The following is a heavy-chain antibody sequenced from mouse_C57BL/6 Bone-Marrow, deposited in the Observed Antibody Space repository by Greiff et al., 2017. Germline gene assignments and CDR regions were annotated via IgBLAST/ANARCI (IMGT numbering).Heavy chain of an antibody. J-gene: IGHJ2*01. CDR1: GYSFPCYY. CDR2: IYPGSGNT. Sequence: QVQLQQSGPELVKPGASVKISCKASGYSFPCYYIHWVKQRPGQGLEWIGWIYPGSGNTKYNEKFKGQAKLTADTSSSTSYMQRSSLTSEDSAVYYCARRRYFDYWGQGTTLAVSS. V-gene: IGHV1-66*01. CDR3: ARRRYFDY.